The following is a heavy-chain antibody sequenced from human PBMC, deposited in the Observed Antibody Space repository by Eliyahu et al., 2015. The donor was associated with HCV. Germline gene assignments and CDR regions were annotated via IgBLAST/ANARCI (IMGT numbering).Heavy chain of an antibody. V-gene: IGHV3-74*01. CDR3: TRGSDS. Sequence: EVQLVESGGGLVQPGGSLRLSCAASGFTFRNYWMYWVRQAPGMGLVWASRISYDGGTTGYADSVKGRFTVSRDNAKNTLDLQMNNLRADDTAVYFCTRGSDSWGQGTLVTVSS. CDR2: ISYDGGTT. CDR1: GFTFRNYW. J-gene: IGHJ4*02.